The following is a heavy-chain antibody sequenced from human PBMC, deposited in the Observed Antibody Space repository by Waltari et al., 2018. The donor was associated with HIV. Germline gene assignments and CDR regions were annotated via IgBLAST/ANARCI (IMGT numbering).Heavy chain of an antibody. D-gene: IGHD6-6*01. J-gene: IGHJ4*02. V-gene: IGHV1-3*04. Sequence: QVQLVQSGAEVKKPGASVKVSCKASGYTFTSCGLHWVRQAPGQRLEWMGWINTGSGNTKSSQNFQGRVTITRDTSASTAYMELSSLRSEDTAVYFCTREGIIDRPLDYWGQGTLVTVSS. CDR1: GYTFTSCG. CDR2: INTGSGNT. CDR3: TREGIIDRPLDY.